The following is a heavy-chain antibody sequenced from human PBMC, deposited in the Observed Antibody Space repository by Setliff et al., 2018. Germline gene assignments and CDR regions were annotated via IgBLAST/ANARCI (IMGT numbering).Heavy chain of an antibody. CDR2: INVSGGSA. CDR1: GYSFIRYY. Sequence: ASVKVSCKTSGYSFIRYYMYWVRQAPGQGLEWMGLINVSGGSASYEQKFQGRVTMTRDTSTSTIYMELASLRSEDTAVYYCARVESMVRGKNILRHFDYWGQGIQVTVSS. D-gene: IGHD3-10*01. V-gene: IGHV1-46*01. CDR3: ARVESMVRGKNILRHFDY. J-gene: IGHJ4*02.